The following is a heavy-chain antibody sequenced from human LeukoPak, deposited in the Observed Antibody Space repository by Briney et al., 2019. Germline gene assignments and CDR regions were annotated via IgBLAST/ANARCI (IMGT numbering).Heavy chain of an antibody. CDR2: IYTSGST. J-gene: IGHJ4*02. CDR1: GGSINSYY. Sequence: SETLSLTCTVSGGSINSYYWSWIRQPAGKGLEWIGRIYTSGSTNYNASLKSRVSMSADTSKNQFSLKLSSVTAADTAVFYCARENSGSYREFDYWGQGTLVTVSS. D-gene: IGHD1-26*01. V-gene: IGHV4-4*07. CDR3: ARENSGSYREFDY.